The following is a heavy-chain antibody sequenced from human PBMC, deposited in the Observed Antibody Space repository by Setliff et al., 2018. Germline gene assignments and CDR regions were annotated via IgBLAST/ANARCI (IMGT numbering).Heavy chain of an antibody. V-gene: IGHV1-18*01. CDR1: GYTFNNYG. J-gene: IGHJ4*02. Sequence: ASVKVSCKASGYTFNNYGIIWVRQAPGQGPEWMGWISAYSGETNYAQIFQGRVTMTTDTPTSTAYMELRSLTSDDTAVYYCSRLVRYCTTTSCQRLSGDEYWGQGTLVTVSS. CDR2: ISAYSGET. CDR3: SRLVRYCTTTSCQRLSGDEY. D-gene: IGHD2-2*01.